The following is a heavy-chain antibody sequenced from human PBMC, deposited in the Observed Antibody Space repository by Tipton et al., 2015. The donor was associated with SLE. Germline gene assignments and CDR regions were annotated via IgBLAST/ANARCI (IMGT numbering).Heavy chain of an antibody. J-gene: IGHJ6*02. CDR2: ISTSSTTI. Sequence: GSLRLSCAASGFTFSSHAMNWVRQAPGKGLDWISYISTSSTTIYYADSVKGRFTISRDDAKNSLYLQMNSLGAEDTAVYYCAREGRGNDPGFYGMDVWGQGTTVTVSS. CDR3: AREGRGNDPGFYGMDV. CDR1: GFTFSSHA. V-gene: IGHV3-48*01. D-gene: IGHD1-1*01.